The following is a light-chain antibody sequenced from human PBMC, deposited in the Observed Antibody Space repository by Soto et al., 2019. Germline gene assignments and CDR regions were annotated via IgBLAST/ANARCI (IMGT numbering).Light chain of an antibody. Sequence: QSALTQPASVSGSPGQSITISCTGISSDVGGYNYVSWYQQHPGKAPKLMIYEVSNRPSGVSNRFSGSKSGNTASLTISGLQAEDEADYYCSSYTNINTRACVFGTGTKLTVL. CDR2: EVS. V-gene: IGLV2-14*01. J-gene: IGLJ1*01. CDR1: SSDVGGYNY. CDR3: SSYTNINTRACV.